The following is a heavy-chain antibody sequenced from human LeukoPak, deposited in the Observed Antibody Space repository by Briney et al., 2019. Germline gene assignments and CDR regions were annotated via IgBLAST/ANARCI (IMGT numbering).Heavy chain of an antibody. CDR2: TYYSGST. J-gene: IGHJ4*02. CDR1: GGSISSSSYY. D-gene: IGHD4-17*01. CDR3: ARHPPDYGDYVGIDY. V-gene: IGHV4-39*01. Sequence: SETLSLTCTVSGGSISSSSYYWGWIRQPPGKGLEWIGSTYYSGSTYYNPSLKSRVTISVDTSKNQFSLKLSSVTAADTAVYYCARHPPDYGDYVGIDYWGQGTLVTVSS.